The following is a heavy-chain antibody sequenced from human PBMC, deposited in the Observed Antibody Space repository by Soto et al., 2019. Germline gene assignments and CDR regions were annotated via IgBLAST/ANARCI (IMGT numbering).Heavy chain of an antibody. CDR2: FDPEDDET. CDR1: GYTLTELS. V-gene: IGHV1-24*01. Sequence: ASVKVSCKVSGYTLTELSMHWVRQAPGKGLDWMGGFDPEDDETIYAQKFQGRVTMTEDTSTDTAYMELSSLRSEVTAVYFFATDLPGIVGANWPYDAFDIWGQGTMVTVSS. D-gene: IGHD1-26*01. J-gene: IGHJ3*02. CDR3: ATDLPGIVGANWPYDAFDI.